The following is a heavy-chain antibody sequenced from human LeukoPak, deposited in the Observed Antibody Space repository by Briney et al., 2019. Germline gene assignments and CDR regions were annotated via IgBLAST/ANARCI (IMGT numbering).Heavy chain of an antibody. Sequence: SETLSLTCTVSGGSISSYYWSWIRQPPGKGLEWIGYIYYSGSTNYNPSLKSRVTISVDTSKNQFSLKLSSVTAADTAVYYCARGGGIAARWGQGTLVTVSS. CDR1: GGSISSYY. V-gene: IGHV4-59*01. D-gene: IGHD6-6*01. CDR2: IYYSGST. CDR3: ARGGGIAAR. J-gene: IGHJ4*02.